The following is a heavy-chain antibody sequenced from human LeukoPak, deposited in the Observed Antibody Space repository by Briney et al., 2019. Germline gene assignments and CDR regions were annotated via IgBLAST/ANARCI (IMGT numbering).Heavy chain of an antibody. CDR3: ARAGAVAGTYDAFDI. J-gene: IGHJ3*02. Sequence: ASVKVSCKASGGTFSSYAISWVRQAPGQGLEWMGRIIPILGIANYAQKFQGRVTITADKSTSTAYMELSSLRSEDTAGYYCARAGAVAGTYDAFDIWGQGTMVTVSS. D-gene: IGHD6-19*01. CDR2: IIPILGIA. V-gene: IGHV1-69*04. CDR1: GGTFSSYA.